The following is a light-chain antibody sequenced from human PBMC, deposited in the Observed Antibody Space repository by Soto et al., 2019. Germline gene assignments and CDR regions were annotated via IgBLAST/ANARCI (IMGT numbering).Light chain of an antibody. Sequence: EIVLTQSPATLSLSPGERATLSCRASQSVTSYLAWYQQKPGQAPRLLIYDASNRATGIPARFSGSGYGTDFALTISRREPEDFAVYYCEHRNNWPLTFGGGTKVEIK. CDR1: QSVTSY. V-gene: IGKV3-11*01. CDR2: DAS. J-gene: IGKJ4*01. CDR3: EHRNNWPLT.